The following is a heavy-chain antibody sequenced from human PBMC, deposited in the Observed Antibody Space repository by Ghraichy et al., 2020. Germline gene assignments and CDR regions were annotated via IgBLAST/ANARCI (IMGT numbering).Heavy chain of an antibody. CDR1: GFTFSSYW. CDR3: ARQLRATYYDILTGYYSPPLYYFDY. D-gene: IGHD3-9*01. Sequence: GGSLRLSCAASGFTFSSYWMSWVRQAPGKGLEWVANIKQDGSEKYYVDSVKGRFTISRDNAKNSLYLQMNSLRAEDTAVYYCARQLRATYYDILTGYYSPPLYYFDYWGQGTLVTVSS. V-gene: IGHV3-7*01. CDR2: IKQDGSEK. J-gene: IGHJ4*02.